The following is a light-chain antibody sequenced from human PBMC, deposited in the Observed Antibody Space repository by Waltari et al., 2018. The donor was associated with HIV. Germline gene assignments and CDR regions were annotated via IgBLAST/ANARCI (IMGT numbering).Light chain of an antibody. CDR1: QNIDNW. J-gene: IGKJ4*01. CDR2: KTS. V-gene: IGKV1-5*03. Sequence: DIQTTQSPSSLYASVGDRVTITCRASQNIDNWLAWYQHKPGRGPKVLIFKTSTLETGVPPRFSGSASGTEFTLTITSLQPDDVATYYCHQYNSYPLTFGGGTKVEIK. CDR3: HQYNSYPLT.